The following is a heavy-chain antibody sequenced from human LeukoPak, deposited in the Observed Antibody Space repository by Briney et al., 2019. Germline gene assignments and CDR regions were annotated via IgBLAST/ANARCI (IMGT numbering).Heavy chain of an antibody. Sequence: GRSLRLSCAASGFTFGSYAMHWVRQAPGKGLEWVAMISSDGSRKYRVDSVKGRFSISRDNSKNTLYLQTDSLRAEDTAVYYCAKDNYGDHSPRTGMDVWGQGTTVSVFS. CDR2: ISSDGSRK. D-gene: IGHD4-17*01. CDR1: GFTFGSYA. CDR3: AKDNYGDHSPRTGMDV. J-gene: IGHJ6*02. V-gene: IGHV3-30*18.